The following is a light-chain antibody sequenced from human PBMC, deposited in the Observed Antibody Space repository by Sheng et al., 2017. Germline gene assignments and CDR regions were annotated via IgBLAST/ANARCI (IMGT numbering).Light chain of an antibody. V-gene: IGKV3-15*01. Sequence: EIEMTQFPATLSVSPGERVTFSCRASQNIGSNVAWYRQTPGQPPRLLISGASSRATGVAARLSGSGSGTQFSLTISRLQSEDFAVYYCQQYENWPLTFGPGTKV. CDR2: GAS. CDR1: QNIGSN. J-gene: IGKJ3*01. CDR3: QQYENWPLT.